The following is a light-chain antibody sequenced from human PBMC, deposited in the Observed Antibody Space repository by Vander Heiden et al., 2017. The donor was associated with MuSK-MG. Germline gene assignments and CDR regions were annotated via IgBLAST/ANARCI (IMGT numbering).Light chain of an antibody. CDR1: QSISNW. V-gene: IGKV1-5*01. J-gene: IGKJ1*01. CDR2: DVS. CDR3: QHYNSDSGT. Sequence: DIQMTQSPSTLSASVGDRVTITCRASQSISNWLAWYQQKPGKAPKLLIYDVSTLESGVPSRFSGSGSGTEFTLTISSLQPDDFATYYCQHYNSDSGTFGQGTKVEIK.